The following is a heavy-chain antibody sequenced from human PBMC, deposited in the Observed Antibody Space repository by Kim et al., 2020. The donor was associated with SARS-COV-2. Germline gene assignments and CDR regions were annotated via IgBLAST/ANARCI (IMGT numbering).Heavy chain of an antibody. D-gene: IGHD3-22*01. V-gene: IGHV1-69*01. J-gene: IGHJ3*02. CDR3: ARGDSSAPDAFDI. Sequence: DQKLQCKVTITADESARTAYMELSSLRSEDTAVYYCARGDSSAPDAFDIWGQGTMVTVSS.